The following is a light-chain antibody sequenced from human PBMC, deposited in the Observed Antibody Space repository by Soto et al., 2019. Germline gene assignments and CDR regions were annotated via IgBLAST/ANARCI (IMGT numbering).Light chain of an antibody. CDR1: QSISSW. J-gene: IGKJ3*01. CDR2: KAS. CDR3: QQYNSYPFT. V-gene: IGKV1-5*03. Sequence: DIQMTQSPSTLSASVGDRVTITCRASQSISSWLAWYQQKPGKAPKLLIYKASSLESGVPSRFSGSGSGTEFTLTIRSLQPDDFATYYRQQYNSYPFTFGPGTKVDIK.